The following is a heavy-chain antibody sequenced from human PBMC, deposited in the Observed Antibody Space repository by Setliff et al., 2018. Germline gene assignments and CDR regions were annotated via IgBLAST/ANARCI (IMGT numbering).Heavy chain of an antibody. CDR3: ARVYSGYAFHI. Sequence: HPGGSLRLSCAASGFTFSSYSMNWVRQAPGKGLEWVSYISSSSSTIYYADSVKGRFTISRDNAKNSLYLQMNSLRAEDTAVYYCARVYSGYAFHIWGQGTMVTVSS. J-gene: IGHJ3*02. CDR2: ISSSSSTI. D-gene: IGHD5-12*01. CDR1: GFTFSSYS. V-gene: IGHV3-48*01.